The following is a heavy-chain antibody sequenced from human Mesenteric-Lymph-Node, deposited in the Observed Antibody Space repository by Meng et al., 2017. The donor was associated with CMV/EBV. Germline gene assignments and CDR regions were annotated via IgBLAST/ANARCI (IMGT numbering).Heavy chain of an antibody. Sequence: GESLKISCAASGFTFSSYGMHWVRQAPGKGLEWVAFIRYDGSNKYYADSVKGRFTISRDNAKNTLYLQMNSLRAEDTAVYYCARPDGTALPYYFDYWGQGTLVTVSS. V-gene: IGHV3-30*02. CDR2: IRYDGSNK. CDR3: ARPDGTALPYYFDY. J-gene: IGHJ4*02. CDR1: GFTFSSYG. D-gene: IGHD1-14*01.